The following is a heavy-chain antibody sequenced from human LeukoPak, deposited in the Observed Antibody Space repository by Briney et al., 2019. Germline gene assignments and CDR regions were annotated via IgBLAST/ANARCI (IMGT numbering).Heavy chain of an antibody. CDR3: AKDAYDYGGNSLDY. J-gene: IGHJ4*02. V-gene: IGHV3-43*02. CDR2: ISADGATT. CDR1: GFTFGDSA. Sequence: GGSLRLSCAASGFTFGDSAMHWVRQAPGKSLEWVSFISADGATTYYADSVKGRFTFSRDNSEKSLSLQMNSLRTEDTAFYYCAKDAYDYGGNSLDYWGQGTLVTVSS. D-gene: IGHD4-23*01.